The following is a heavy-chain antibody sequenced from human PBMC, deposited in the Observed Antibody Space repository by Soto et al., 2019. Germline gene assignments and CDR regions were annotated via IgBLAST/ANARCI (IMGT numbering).Heavy chain of an antibody. Sequence: QVQLQESGPGLVKPSETLSLTCTVSGGSISSYYWSWIRQPPGKGLEWIGYIYYSGSTNYNPSLKSRVTISVDTSKNQFSLKLSSVTAADTAVYYCARAMGYYYYYYLDGWGKGTTVTVAS. CDR1: GGSISSYY. CDR3: ARAMGYYYYYYLDG. J-gene: IGHJ6*03. V-gene: IGHV4-59*08. CDR2: IYYSGST.